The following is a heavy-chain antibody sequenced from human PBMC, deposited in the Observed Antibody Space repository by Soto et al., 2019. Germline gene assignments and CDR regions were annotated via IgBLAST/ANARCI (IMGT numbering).Heavy chain of an antibody. D-gene: IGHD1-26*01. Sequence: VGSLRLSCISSVFTFESYGMHCVRHSPGKWLEWVAVISHEGVTKNYADSVKGRFTVSRGNSKDTLYLQLNSLRREDTAVYYCAKRQGQAWSRDYFYHCGTDVWGLRTTVTGSS. V-gene: IGHV3-30*18. CDR3: AKRQGQAWSRDYFYHCGTDV. CDR1: VFTFESYG. CDR2: ISHEGVTK. J-gene: IGHJ6*02.